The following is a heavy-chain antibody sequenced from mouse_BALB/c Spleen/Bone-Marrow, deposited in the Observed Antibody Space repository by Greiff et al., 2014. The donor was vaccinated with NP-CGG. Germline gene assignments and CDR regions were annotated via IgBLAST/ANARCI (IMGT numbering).Heavy chain of an antibody. Sequence: EVQLVESGGGLVKLGGSLKLSCAASGFTFSSYYMSWVRQTPEKRLELVAAINSKGGSTYYPDTVKGRFTISRDNAKNTLYLQMSSLKSEDTALYYCARLGNDDAMDYWGQGTSVTVSS. V-gene: IGHV5-6-2*01. CDR1: GFTFSSYY. J-gene: IGHJ4*01. D-gene: IGHD2-12*01. CDR3: ARLGNDDAMDY. CDR2: INSKGGST.